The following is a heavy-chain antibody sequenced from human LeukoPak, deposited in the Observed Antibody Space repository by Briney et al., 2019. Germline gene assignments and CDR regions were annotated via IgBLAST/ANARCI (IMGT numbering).Heavy chain of an antibody. CDR1: GYTFTGYY. CDR2: INPNSGGT. Sequence: ASVKVSCKASGYTFTGYYMHWVRQAPGQGLEWMGWINPNSGGTNYAQKFQGRVTMTRDTSISTAYMELSRLRSDDTAVYYCARGDRDGYNWDDLGIDYWGQGTLVTVSS. V-gene: IGHV1-2*02. D-gene: IGHD5-24*01. CDR3: ARGDRDGYNWDDLGIDY. J-gene: IGHJ4*02.